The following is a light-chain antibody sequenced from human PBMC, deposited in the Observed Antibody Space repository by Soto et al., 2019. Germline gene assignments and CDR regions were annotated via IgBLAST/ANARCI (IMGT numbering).Light chain of an antibody. CDR3: QQYCYSPWA. CDR1: QSVSSGY. J-gene: IGKJ1*01. CDR2: GAS. V-gene: IGKV3-20*01. Sequence: EIVLTQSPGTLSLSPGERATLSCRASQSVSSGYLAWYQQKPGQAPRLLIYGASSRASGIPDRFSGSGSGTAFTLTISRLEPEDFAVYYCQQYCYSPWAFGQGTKVEIK.